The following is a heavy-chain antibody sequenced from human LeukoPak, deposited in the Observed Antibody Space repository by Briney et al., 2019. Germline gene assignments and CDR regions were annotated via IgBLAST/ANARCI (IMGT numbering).Heavy chain of an antibody. D-gene: IGHD2-2*01. CDR2: INPSGGST. CDR3: ARGCQYQLLIFLYYYMDV. Sequence: ASVKVTCKASGYTFTGYYIHWVRQAPGQGLEWMGLINPSGGSTNYAQKFQGRVTMTRDTSTSTVYMELSSLRSDDTAVYYCARGCQYQLLIFLYYYMDVWGKGTTVTISS. CDR1: GYTFTGYY. V-gene: IGHV1-46*01. J-gene: IGHJ6*03.